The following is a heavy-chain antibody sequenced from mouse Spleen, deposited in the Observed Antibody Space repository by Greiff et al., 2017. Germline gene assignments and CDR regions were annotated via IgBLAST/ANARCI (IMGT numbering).Heavy chain of an antibody. CDR3: ARDQDYGSSYGFAY. CDR2: ISDGGSYT. CDR1: GFTFSSYA. D-gene: IGHD1-1*01. V-gene: IGHV5-4*01. Sequence: EVQGVESGGGLVKPGGSLKLSCAASGFTFSSYAMSWVRQTPEKRLEWVATISDGGSYTYYPDNVKGRFTISRDNAKNNLYLQRSHLKSEDTAMYYCARDQDYGSSYGFAYWGQGTLVTVSA. J-gene: IGHJ3*01.